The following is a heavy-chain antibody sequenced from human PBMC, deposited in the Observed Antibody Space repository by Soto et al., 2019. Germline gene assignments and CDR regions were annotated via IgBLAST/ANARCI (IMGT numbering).Heavy chain of an antibody. CDR1: GGTFSSYS. J-gene: IGHJ6*02. CDR2: IIPIFGTA. CDR3: ARDLSGYYDSSGYYSNYYYGMDV. D-gene: IGHD3-22*01. V-gene: IGHV1-69*06. Sequence: SVKVCCKASGGTFSSYSIRWVRQAPGQGLEWMGGIIPIFGTAIYAQKFQGRVTMTEDTSTDTAYMELSSLRSEDTAVYYCARDLSGYYDSSGYYSNYYYGMDVWGQGTTVTVSS.